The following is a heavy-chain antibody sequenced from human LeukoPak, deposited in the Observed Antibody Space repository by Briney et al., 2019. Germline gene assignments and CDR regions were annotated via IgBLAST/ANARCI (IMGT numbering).Heavy chain of an antibody. Sequence: PGGSLRLSCAASGFTFSSYAMRWVRQAPGKGLEGVSAISGSGGSTYYADSVKGRFTISRDNSKNKLYLQMNSLRAEDTDVYYCAKALGYSSSWYEIDYWGQGTLVTVSS. CDR1: GFTFSSYA. V-gene: IGHV3-23*01. D-gene: IGHD6-13*01. CDR2: ISGSGGST. J-gene: IGHJ4*02. CDR3: AKALGYSSSWYEIDY.